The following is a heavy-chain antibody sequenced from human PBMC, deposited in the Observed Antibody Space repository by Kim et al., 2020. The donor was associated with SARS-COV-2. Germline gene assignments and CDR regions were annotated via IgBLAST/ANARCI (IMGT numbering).Heavy chain of an antibody. CDR1: GFTFSSYG. CDR3: ARDGWKWEAVAGIYYYYGMDV. J-gene: IGHJ6*02. CDR2: IWYDGSNK. V-gene: IGHV3-33*01. Sequence: GGSLRLSCAASGFTFSSYGMHWVRQAPGKGLEWVAVIWYDGSNKYYADSVKGRFTISRDDSKNTLYLQMNSLRAEDTAVYYCARDGWKWEAVAGIYYYYGMDVWGQGTTVTVYS. D-gene: IGHD6-19*01.